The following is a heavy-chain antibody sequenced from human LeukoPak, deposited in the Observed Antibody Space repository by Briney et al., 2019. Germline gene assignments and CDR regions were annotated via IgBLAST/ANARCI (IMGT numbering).Heavy chain of an antibody. Sequence: ASVKVSCKASGYTFTSYYMHWVRQAPGQGLEWMGIINPSGGSTSYAQKFQGRVTMTRDMSTSTVYMELSSLRSEDTAVYYCARDRVGYYDSSGYYYGDFDYWGQGTLVTVS. CDR3: ARDRVGYYDSSGYYYGDFDY. CDR1: GYTFTSYY. D-gene: IGHD3-22*01. V-gene: IGHV1-46*01. J-gene: IGHJ4*02. CDR2: INPSGGST.